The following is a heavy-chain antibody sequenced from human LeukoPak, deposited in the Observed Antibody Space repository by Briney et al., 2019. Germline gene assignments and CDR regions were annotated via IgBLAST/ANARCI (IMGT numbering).Heavy chain of an antibody. J-gene: IGHJ4*02. D-gene: IGHD2-21*02. CDR3: ARCSIRDWDFDY. Sequence: SETLSLTCTVSGYSISSGYYWGWIRQPPGKGLEWIGSIYHSGSTYYNPSLKSRVTISVDTSKNQFSLKLSSVTAADTAVYYCARCSIRDWDFDYWGQGTLVTVSS. V-gene: IGHV4-38-2*02. CDR2: IYHSGST. CDR1: GYSISSGYY.